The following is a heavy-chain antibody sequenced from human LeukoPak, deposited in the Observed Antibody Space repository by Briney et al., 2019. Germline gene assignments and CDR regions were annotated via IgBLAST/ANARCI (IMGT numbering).Heavy chain of an antibody. CDR2: TFTGGST. V-gene: IGHV3-66*04. CDR1: GFSVGNNY. Sequence: PGGSLRLSCEVSGFSVGNNYMNWVRQAPGKGLEWVSATFTGGSTYYADSVKGRFTISRDTSKNTLHLQMNSLKTEDTAMYYCARQKAFSFGYGDAFDLWGQGTVVTVSS. CDR3: ARQKAFSFGYGDAFDL. D-gene: IGHD5-18*01. J-gene: IGHJ3*01.